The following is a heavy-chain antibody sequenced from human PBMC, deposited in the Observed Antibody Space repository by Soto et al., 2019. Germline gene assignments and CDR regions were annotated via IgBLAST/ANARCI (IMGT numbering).Heavy chain of an antibody. CDR3: VKGGRTPDYGMDV. CDR2: ISSNGGST. Sequence: GGSLRLSCSASGFTFSSYAMHWVRQAPGKGLEYVSAISSNGGSTYYADSVKGRFTISRDDSKNTLYLQMSSLRAEDTAVYYRVKGGRTPDYGMDVWGQGTTVTVSS. CDR1: GFTFSSYA. J-gene: IGHJ6*02. V-gene: IGHV3-64D*06. D-gene: IGHD1-26*01.